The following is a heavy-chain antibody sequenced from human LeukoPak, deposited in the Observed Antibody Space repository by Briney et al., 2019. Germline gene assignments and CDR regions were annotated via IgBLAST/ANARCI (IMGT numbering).Heavy chain of an antibody. CDR1: GYTFTGYY. Sequence: ASVKVSCKASGYTFTGYYMRWVRQAPRQGLEWMGWINPNSGGTNYAQKFQGRVTMTRDTSISTAYMELSRLRSDDTAVYYCARSPGFDSSSWFFVFDYWGQGTLVTVSS. J-gene: IGHJ4*02. V-gene: IGHV1-2*02. CDR3: ARSPGFDSSSWFFVFDY. CDR2: INPNSGGT. D-gene: IGHD6-13*01.